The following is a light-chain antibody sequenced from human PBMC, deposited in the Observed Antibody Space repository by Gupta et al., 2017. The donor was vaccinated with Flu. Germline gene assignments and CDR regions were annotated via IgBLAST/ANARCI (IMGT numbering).Light chain of an antibody. CDR3: QAADRSDKWV. Sequence: QGKTAKISCSGDVGSEAYVAWNQQQAVHAPIMVMKKYTGSPAWIPGRFSGSTSVTIVTLTIGDAQEEDEGDYYGQAADRSDKWVFGGGTKLTV. V-gene: IGLV3-25*03. CDR1: VGSEAY. CDR2: KYT. J-gene: IGLJ3*02.